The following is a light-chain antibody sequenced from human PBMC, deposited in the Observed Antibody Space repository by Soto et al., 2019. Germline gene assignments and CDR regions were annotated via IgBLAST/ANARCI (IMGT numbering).Light chain of an antibody. CDR3: QQSYSTPPT. V-gene: IGKV1-39*01. J-gene: IGKJ1*01. CDR1: QSISTY. Sequence: DIQMTQSPSSLSASVGDRVTITCRASQSISTYLNWYQQTPGKAPKLLIYAASSLQSGVPSRFSGSGSGRDFTLTISSLHPEDSATYYCQQSYSTPPTFGQGTKVDIK. CDR2: AAS.